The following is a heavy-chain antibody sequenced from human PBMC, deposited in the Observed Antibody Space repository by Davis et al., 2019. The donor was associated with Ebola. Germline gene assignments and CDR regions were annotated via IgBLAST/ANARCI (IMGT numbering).Heavy chain of an antibody. V-gene: IGHV4-61*01. Sequence: PSETLSLTCTVSGGSVSSGSYYWSWIRQPPGKGLEWIGYIYYSGSTNYNPSLKSRVTISVDTSKNQFSLKLSSVTAADTAVYYCARDLFVAFDIWGQGTMVTVSS. CDR2: IYYSGST. D-gene: IGHD3-3*01. CDR1: GGSVSSGSYY. CDR3: ARDLFVAFDI. J-gene: IGHJ3*02.